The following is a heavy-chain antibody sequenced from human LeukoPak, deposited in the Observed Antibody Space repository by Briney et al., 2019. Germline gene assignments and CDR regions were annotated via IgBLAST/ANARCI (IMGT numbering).Heavy chain of an antibody. CDR2: INTDGTIT. Sequence: GGSLRLSCAASGFTFSSHWMHWVRQAPGKGLGWVSRINTDGTITTYADPVKGRFTISRDNAKNTLYLQMNSLRAEDTAVYYCARDLLAATGWWGQGTLVTVSS. CDR1: GFTFSSHW. V-gene: IGHV3-74*01. D-gene: IGHD6-13*01. CDR3: ARDLLAATGW. J-gene: IGHJ4*02.